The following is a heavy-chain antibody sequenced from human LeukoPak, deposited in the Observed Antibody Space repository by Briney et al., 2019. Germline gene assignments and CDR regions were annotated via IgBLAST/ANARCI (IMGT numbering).Heavy chain of an antibody. CDR2: IRYDGSNK. V-gene: IGHV3-30*02. J-gene: IGHJ5*02. D-gene: IGHD3-22*01. CDR3: AKDRSSGRGIWFDP. Sequence: SGGSLRLSCAASGFTFSSYGMHWVAQAPGKGLEGGAFIRYDGSNKYYADSVKGRFTISRDNSKNTLYLQMNSLRAEDTAVYYCAKDRSSGRGIWFDPWGQGTLVTVSS. CDR1: GFTFSSYG.